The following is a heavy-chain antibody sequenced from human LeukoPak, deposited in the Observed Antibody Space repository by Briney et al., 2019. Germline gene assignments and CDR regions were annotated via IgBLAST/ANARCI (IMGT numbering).Heavy chain of an antibody. D-gene: IGHD6-19*01. Sequence: SETLSLTCTVSGGSISSYYWSWIRQSPGKGLEWIGCLYNSGSTTYNPSLKSRVTTSVDMSKNEFSLRLSSVTAADTAVYYCASTQQWLAFEYWGRGILVTVSS. CDR1: GGSISSYY. J-gene: IGHJ4*02. CDR3: ASTQQWLAFEY. CDR2: LYNSGST. V-gene: IGHV4-59*01.